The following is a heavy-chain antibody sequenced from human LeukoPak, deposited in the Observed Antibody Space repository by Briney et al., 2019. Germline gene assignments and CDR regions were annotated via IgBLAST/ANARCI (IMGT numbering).Heavy chain of an antibody. CDR1: GFTFSSYA. V-gene: IGHV3-23*01. J-gene: IGHJ2*01. D-gene: IGHD6-13*01. CDR3: AKRIAAAGTNSFFDL. Sequence: PGGSLRLSCAASGFTFSSYAMSWVRQAPGQGLEWVSAISGSGGSTYYADSVTGRFTISRDNSKNTLYLQMNSLRAEDTAVYYCAKRIAAAGTNSFFDLWGRGTLVTVSS. CDR2: ISGSGGST.